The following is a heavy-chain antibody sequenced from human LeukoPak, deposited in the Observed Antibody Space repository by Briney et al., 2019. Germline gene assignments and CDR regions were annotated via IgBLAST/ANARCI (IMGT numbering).Heavy chain of an antibody. CDR1: GFTFSSYA. Sequence: GGSLRLSCAASGFTFSSYAMHWVRQAPGKGLEYVSAISSNGGSTYYANSVKGRFTISRDNSKNTLYLQMGSLRAEDMAVYYCASGYGDYYYGMDVWGRGTTVTVSS. V-gene: IGHV3-64*01. D-gene: IGHD4-17*01. CDR2: ISSNGGST. CDR3: ASGYGDYYYGMDV. J-gene: IGHJ6*02.